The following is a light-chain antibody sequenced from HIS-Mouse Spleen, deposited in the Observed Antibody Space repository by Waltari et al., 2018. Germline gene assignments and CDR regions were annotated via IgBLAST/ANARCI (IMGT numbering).Light chain of an antibody. Sequence: QSVLTQPPSASGTPGQRVTISCSGSSSNIGSNTVNCNQQLPGTAPKLLIYSNNQRPSGVPDRFSGSKSGTSASLAISGLQSEDEADYYCAAWDDSLNGNYVFGTGTKVTVL. CDR3: AAWDDSLNGNYV. CDR2: SNN. CDR1: SSNIGSNT. V-gene: IGLV1-44*01. J-gene: IGLJ1*01.